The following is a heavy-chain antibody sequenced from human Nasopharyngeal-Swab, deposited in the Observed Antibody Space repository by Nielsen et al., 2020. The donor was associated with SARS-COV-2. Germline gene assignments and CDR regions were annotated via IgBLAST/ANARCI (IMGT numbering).Heavy chain of an antibody. J-gene: IGHJ4*02. V-gene: IGHV3-7*03. D-gene: IGHD6-6*01. CDR1: GFTFSSYW. CDR3: ARDGGEYSSPWLVDY. Sequence: GGSLRLSCAASGFTFSSYWMSWVRQAPGKGLEWVANIKQDGSEKYYVDSVKGRFTISRDNAKNSLYLQMNSLRAEDTAVYYCARDGGEYSSPWLVDYWGQGTLVTVSS. CDR2: IKQDGSEK.